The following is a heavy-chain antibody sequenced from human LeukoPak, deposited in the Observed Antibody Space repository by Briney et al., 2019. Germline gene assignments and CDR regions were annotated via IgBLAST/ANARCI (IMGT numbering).Heavy chain of an antibody. J-gene: IGHJ5*02. CDR3: ARDQWLEENTNWFDP. V-gene: IGHV1-69*06. CDR2: IIPIFGTA. D-gene: IGHD6-19*01. Sequence: SVTVSCKASGCTFSSYAISWVRQAPGQGLEGMGGIIPIFGTANYEQKFQGRVTITADKSTSTAYMELSSLRSEDTAVYYCARDQWLEENTNWFDPWGQGTLVTVSS. CDR1: GCTFSSYA.